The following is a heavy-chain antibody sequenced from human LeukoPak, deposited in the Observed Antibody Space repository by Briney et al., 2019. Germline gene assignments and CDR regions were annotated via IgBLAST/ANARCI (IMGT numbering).Heavy chain of an antibody. CDR3: ARDTGSYSFDY. J-gene: IGHJ4*02. D-gene: IGHD1-26*01. CDR1: GGSISSYY. Sequence: SETLSLTCTVSGGSISSYYWSWIRQPPGKGLEWIGYIYYSGSTNYNPSLKSRVTISVDTSKNQFSLKLSSVTAADTAVYYCARDTGSYSFDYWGRGTLVTVSS. CDR2: IYYSGST. V-gene: IGHV4-59*01.